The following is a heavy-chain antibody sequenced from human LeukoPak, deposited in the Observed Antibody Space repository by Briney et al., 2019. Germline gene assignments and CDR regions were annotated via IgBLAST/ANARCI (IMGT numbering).Heavy chain of an antibody. CDR1: GFTFSSYA. CDR2: ISSNGGST. Sequence: RTGGSLRLSCAASGFTFSSYAMHWVRQAPGKGLEYVSAISSNGGSTYYANSVKGRFTISRDNSKNTLYLQMNSLRAEDTAVYYCANENYYGSGSYPDYWGQGTLVTVSS. J-gene: IGHJ4*02. V-gene: IGHV3-64*01. D-gene: IGHD3-10*01. CDR3: ANENYYGSGSYPDY.